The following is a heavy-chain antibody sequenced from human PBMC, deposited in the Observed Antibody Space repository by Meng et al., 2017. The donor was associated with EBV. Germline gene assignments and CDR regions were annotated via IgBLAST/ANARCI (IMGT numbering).Heavy chain of an antibody. Sequence: QVQWGQCAAEGKKPGSSVKVSCKTSGGPFRYYAISWVRQAPGQGLEWLGGFLPRLGAPNYAQKFHGRVKITADESTSTHYMDLSSLRSEDTAIYYCASESGRGYTPDYWGQGTLVTVSS. CDR1: GGPFRYYA. D-gene: IGHD3-10*01. CDR3: ASESGRGYTPDY. J-gene: IGHJ4*02. V-gene: IGHV1-69*01. CDR2: FLPRLGAP.